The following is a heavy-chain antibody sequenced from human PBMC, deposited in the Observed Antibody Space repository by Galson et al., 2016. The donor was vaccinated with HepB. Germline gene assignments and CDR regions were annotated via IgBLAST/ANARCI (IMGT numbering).Heavy chain of an antibody. CDR2: ISSRSGFYT. V-gene: IGHV3-11*06. J-gene: IGHJ6*02. CDR1: GFTSSDYY. Sequence: SLRLSCAASGFTSSDYYMSWIRQAPGKGLQWVSYISSRSGFYTNYTDSVKGRFTISRDNAKNSLYLHMNSLRAEDTAVYYCAKDYDYWSDFSANYYYYGMDVWGQGTTVTVSS. D-gene: IGHD3-3*01. CDR3: AKDYDYWSDFSANYYYYGMDV.